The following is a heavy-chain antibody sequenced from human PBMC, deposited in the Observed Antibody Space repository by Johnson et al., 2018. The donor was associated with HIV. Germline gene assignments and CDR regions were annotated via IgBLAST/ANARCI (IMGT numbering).Heavy chain of an antibody. CDR1: GFTFSSYG. D-gene: IGHD6-13*01. CDR3: AREQQLNLDAFDI. CDR2: ISYDGSNE. J-gene: IGHJ3*02. V-gene: IGHV3-30*03. Sequence: QVQLVESGGGVVQPGRSLRLSCAASGFTFSSYGMHWVRQAPGKGLEWVAVISYDGSNEYYADSVKGRFTISRDNAKNSLYLQMNSLRAEDTAVYYCAREQQLNLDAFDIWGQGTMVTVSS.